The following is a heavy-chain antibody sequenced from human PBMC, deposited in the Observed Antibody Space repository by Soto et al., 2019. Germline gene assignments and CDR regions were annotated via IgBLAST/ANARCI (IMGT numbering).Heavy chain of an antibody. D-gene: IGHD6-13*01. CDR1: GYTFTSYY. CDR3: ARAWGIAAAIDY. V-gene: IGHV1-46*03. J-gene: IGHJ4*02. Sequence: ASVKVSCKASGYTFTSYYMHWARQAPGQGLEWMGIINPSGGSTSYAQKFQGRVTMTRDTSTSTVYMELSSLRSEDTAVYYCARAWGIAAAIDYWGQGTLVTVSS. CDR2: INPSGGST.